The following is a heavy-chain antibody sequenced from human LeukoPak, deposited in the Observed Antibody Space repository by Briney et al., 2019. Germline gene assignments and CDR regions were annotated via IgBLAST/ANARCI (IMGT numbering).Heavy chain of an antibody. J-gene: IGHJ4*02. D-gene: IGHD3-10*01. CDR2: IRYDGSNK. CDR3: AKVTYGSGTYGAFDY. Sequence: GGSLRLSCAASGFTFNNAWMSWVRQAPGKGLEWVAFIRYDGSNKYYADSVKGRFTISRDNSKNTLYLQMNSLRAEDTAVYYCAKVTYGSGTYGAFDYWGQGTLVTVSS. CDR1: GFTFNNAW. V-gene: IGHV3-30*02.